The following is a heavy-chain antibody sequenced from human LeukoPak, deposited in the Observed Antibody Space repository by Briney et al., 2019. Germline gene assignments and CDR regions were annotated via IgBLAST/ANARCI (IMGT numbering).Heavy chain of an antibody. CDR2: ISSSSSYI. CDR3: ASTRSSSFGFDY. CDR1: GFTFSSYS. D-gene: IGHD6-6*01. V-gene: IGHV3-21*01. J-gene: IGHJ4*02. Sequence: GGSLRLSCAASGFTFSSYSMNWVRQAPGKGLEWGSSISSSSSYIYYAESVKSRFTISRDNAKNSLYLQMNSLRAEDTAVYYCASTRSSSFGFDYWGQGTLVTVSS.